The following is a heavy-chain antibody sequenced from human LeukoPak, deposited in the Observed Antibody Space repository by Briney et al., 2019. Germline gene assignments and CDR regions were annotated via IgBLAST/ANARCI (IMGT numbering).Heavy chain of an antibody. Sequence: SETLSLTCTVSGGSISSYYWSWIRQPPGKGLGWIAYIYYSGSTNYNPSLKSRVTISVDTSKNQFSLRLSSVTAADTAVYYCARGDTTMGYAFDIWGQGTMVTVSS. V-gene: IGHV4-59*01. CDR3: ARGDTTMGYAFDI. D-gene: IGHD5-18*01. CDR1: GGSISSYY. J-gene: IGHJ3*02. CDR2: IYYSGST.